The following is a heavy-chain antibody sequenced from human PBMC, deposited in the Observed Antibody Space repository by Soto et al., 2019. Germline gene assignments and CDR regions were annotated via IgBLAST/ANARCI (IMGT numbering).Heavy chain of an antibody. CDR3: AKGRNTRRWLTYFDY. J-gene: IGHJ4*02. CDR2: ISGSDATT. Sequence: GGSLRLSCAASGFTFSSYWMSWVRQAPGKGLEWVSIISGSDATTYYADSVTGRFTISRDNSKNTLYLQMNSLRAEDTAVYYCAKGRNTRRWLTYFDYWGLGTLVTVSS. CDR1: GFTFSSYW. V-gene: IGHV3-23*01. D-gene: IGHD6-19*01.